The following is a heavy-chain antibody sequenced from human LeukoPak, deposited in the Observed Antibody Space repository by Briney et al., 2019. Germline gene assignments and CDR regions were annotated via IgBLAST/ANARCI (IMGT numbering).Heavy chain of an antibody. CDR1: GGSFSGYY. V-gene: IGHV4-34*01. D-gene: IGHD2-15*01. J-gene: IGHJ2*01. CDR2: INHSGST. CDR3: ARGRYCSGGSCPKYFDL. Sequence: PSETLSLTCAVYGGSFSGYYWSWIRQPPGKGLEWIGEINHSGSTNYNPSLKSRVTISVDTSKNQFSLKLSSVTAADTAVYYCARGRYCSGGSCPKYFDLWGRGTLVTVSS.